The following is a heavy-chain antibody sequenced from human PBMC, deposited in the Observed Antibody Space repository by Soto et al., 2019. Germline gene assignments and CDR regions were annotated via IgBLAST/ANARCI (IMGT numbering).Heavy chain of an antibody. CDR3: VMDGTKTLREWFDP. V-gene: IGHV4-4*07. CDR1: GASISGFY. J-gene: IGHJ5*02. D-gene: IGHD1-1*01. Sequence: PSETLSLTCTVSGASISGFYWSWIRKSAGKGLEWIGRIYATGTTDYNPSLKSRVMMSVDTSKKQFSLKLRSVTAADTAAYYCVMDGTKTLREWFDPWGQGISVTVSS. CDR2: IYATGTT.